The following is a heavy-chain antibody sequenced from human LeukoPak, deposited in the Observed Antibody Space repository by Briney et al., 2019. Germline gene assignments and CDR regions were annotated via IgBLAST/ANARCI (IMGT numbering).Heavy chain of an antibody. Sequence: PGGSLRLSCAASGFIFNSYAMHCVRQAPGKGLEYVSGISSKGYNTYYANSVKGRFTISRDKSKNTLYLQMGSLRAEDMAVYYCARDLYYGSGSDYNGLEYWGQGTLVTVSS. CDR2: ISSKGYNT. CDR3: ARDLYYGSGSDYNGLEY. CDR1: GFIFNSYA. D-gene: IGHD3-10*01. J-gene: IGHJ4*02. V-gene: IGHV3-64*01.